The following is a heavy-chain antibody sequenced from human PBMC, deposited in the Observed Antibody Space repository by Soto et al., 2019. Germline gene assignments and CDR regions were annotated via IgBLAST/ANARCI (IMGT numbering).Heavy chain of an antibody. Sequence: PGESLKISCKGSGYSFTSYWIGWVRQMPGKGLEWMGIIYPGDSDTRYSPSFQGQVTISADKSISTAYLQWSSLKASDTAMYYCAGLLVSNPYYYYGMDVWGQGTTVTVSS. CDR1: GYSFTSYW. D-gene: IGHD4-4*01. CDR3: AGLLVSNPYYYYGMDV. CDR2: IYPGDSDT. V-gene: IGHV5-51*01. J-gene: IGHJ6*02.